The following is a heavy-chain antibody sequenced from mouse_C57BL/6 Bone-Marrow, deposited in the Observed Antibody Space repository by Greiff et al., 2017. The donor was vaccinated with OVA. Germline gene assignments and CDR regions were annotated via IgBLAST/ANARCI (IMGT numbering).Heavy chain of an antibody. Sequence: QVQLKQPGAELVKPGASVKLSCKASGYTFTSYWMQWVKQRPGQGLEWIGEIDPSDSYTNYNQKFKGKATLTVDTSSSTAYMQLSSLTSEDSAVYYCARTEVYDGYYHYWGQGTTLTVSS. J-gene: IGHJ2*01. CDR1: GYTFTSYW. CDR3: ARTEVYDGYYHY. D-gene: IGHD2-3*01. V-gene: IGHV1-50*01. CDR2: IDPSDSYT.